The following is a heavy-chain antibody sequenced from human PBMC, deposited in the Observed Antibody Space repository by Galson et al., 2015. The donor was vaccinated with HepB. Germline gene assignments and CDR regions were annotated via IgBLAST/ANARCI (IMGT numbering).Heavy chain of an antibody. CDR2: ISGSGGST. V-gene: IGHV3-23*01. CDR1: GFTFSTSA. Sequence: SLRLSCAASGFTFSTSAMIWVRQAPGKGLEWVSSISGSGGSTYYADSVKGRFTISRDNSKDTLYLQMNSLRAEDTALYYCVKDLEYVGFRAFDIWGRGTMVTVSS. J-gene: IGHJ3*02. D-gene: IGHD3-10*01. CDR3: VKDLEYVGFRAFDI.